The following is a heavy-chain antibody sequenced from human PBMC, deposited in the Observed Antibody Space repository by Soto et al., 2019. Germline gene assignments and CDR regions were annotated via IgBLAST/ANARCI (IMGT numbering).Heavy chain of an antibody. J-gene: IGHJ4*02. CDR3: ARDRGSSSWYEFDY. V-gene: IGHV1-18*01. D-gene: IGHD6-13*01. CDR2: ISTYNGKT. Sequence: QVQLVQSGAEVKKPGASVKVSCKASGYTFTRNGISWVRQAPGQGLEWRGWISTYNGKTNYAQKFQGRVTMTTDTSTTTADMELRSLRSDDTAVYYCARDRGSSSWYEFDYWGQGTLVTVSS. CDR1: GYTFTRNG.